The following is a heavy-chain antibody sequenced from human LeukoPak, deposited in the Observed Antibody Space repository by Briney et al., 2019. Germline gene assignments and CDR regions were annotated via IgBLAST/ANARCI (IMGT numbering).Heavy chain of an antibody. CDR3: ARVSGYEMRYFDY. CDR1: GGSISSYY. Sequence: SETLSLTCTVSGGSISSYYWSWIRQPPGKGLEWIGYIYYSGSTNYNPSLKSRVTISVDTSKNQSSLKLSSVTAADTAVYYCARVSGYEMRYFDYWGQGTLVTVSS. V-gene: IGHV4-59*01. CDR2: IYYSGST. J-gene: IGHJ4*02. D-gene: IGHD5-12*01.